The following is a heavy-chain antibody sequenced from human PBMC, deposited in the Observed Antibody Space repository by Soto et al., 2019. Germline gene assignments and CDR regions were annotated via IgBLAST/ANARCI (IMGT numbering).Heavy chain of an antibody. Sequence: SVKVSCKASGGTFSSYAISWVRQAPGQGLEWMGGIIPIFGTANYAQKFQGRVTITADESTSTAYMELSSQRSEDTTVYYCARQSAAGPSYYYNYGMDVWGQGTTVTVS. J-gene: IGHJ6*02. D-gene: IGHD6-13*01. V-gene: IGHV1-69*13. CDR3: ARQSAAGPSYYYNYGMDV. CDR1: GGTFSSYA. CDR2: IIPIFGTA.